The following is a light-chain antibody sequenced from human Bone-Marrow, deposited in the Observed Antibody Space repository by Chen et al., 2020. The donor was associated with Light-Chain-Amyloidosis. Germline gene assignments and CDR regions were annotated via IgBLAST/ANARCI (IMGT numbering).Light chain of an antibody. Sequence: SYELTQPPSVSVSPGQTARITCSGDDLPTKYAYGYQQKPGQAPVLVTHRDTARPSGISERFSGSSLGTSATLTISGVQAEDEADYHCQSADSSGTYEVIFGGGTKLTVL. CDR3: QSADSSGTYEVI. V-gene: IGLV3-25*03. CDR1: DLPTKY. J-gene: IGLJ2*01. CDR2: RDT.